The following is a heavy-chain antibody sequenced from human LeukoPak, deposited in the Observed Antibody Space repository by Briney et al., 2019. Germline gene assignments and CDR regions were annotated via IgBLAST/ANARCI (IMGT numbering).Heavy chain of an antibody. CDR1: GFTFNNYA. D-gene: IGHD2-2*03. Sequence: PGGSLRLSCAVSGFTFNNYAMTWVRQAPGKGLEWVSTISGSGDRIYYVESVKGWFTISRDNSKNTLYLQMNSLGAEDTAVYYCARDRLDIIIIPAGNDYWGRGTLVTVSS. CDR2: ISGSGDRI. V-gene: IGHV3-23*01. J-gene: IGHJ4*02. CDR3: ARDRLDIIIIPAGNDY.